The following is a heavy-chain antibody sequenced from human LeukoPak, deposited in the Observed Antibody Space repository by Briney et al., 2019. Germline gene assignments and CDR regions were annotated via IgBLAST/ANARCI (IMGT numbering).Heavy chain of an antibody. Sequence: PSETLSLACAVYGGSFSGYYWSWIRQPPGRGLEWIGEINHSGSTNYNPSLKSRVTISVDTSKNQFSLKLSSVTAADTAVYYCARVYDFWSGYPTYWGQGTLVTVSS. CDR1: GGSFSGYY. J-gene: IGHJ4*02. V-gene: IGHV4-34*01. D-gene: IGHD3-3*01. CDR2: INHSGST. CDR3: ARVYDFWSGYPTY.